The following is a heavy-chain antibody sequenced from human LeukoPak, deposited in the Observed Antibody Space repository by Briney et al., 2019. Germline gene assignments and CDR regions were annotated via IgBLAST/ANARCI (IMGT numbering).Heavy chain of an antibody. CDR3: AKAPVTSCRGAYCYPFDS. J-gene: IGHJ4*02. CDR1: GFTLSTYA. D-gene: IGHD2-21*01. CDR2: TSSSDAGT. V-gene: IGHV3-23*01. Sequence: GGSLRLSCAASGFTLSTYAMSWVRQTPGKGLEWVAATSSSDAGTYHADSVRGRFTISRGNSKNTQYLQMNSLRAEDAAVYFCAKAPVTSCRGAYCYPFDSWGQGTLVTVSS.